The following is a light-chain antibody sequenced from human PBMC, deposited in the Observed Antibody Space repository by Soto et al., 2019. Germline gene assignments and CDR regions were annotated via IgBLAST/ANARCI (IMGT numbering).Light chain of an antibody. CDR2: EVY. V-gene: IGLV2-8*01. Sequence: QSALTQPPSASGSPGQLVTIPCTGTSSDVGAYNYVSWYQQHPGKAPKLVIYEVYKRASGVPARFSGSKSGNTASLTVSGLQAEDEADYYCSSHAGGDNFVVFGGGTKLTVL. CDR1: SSDVGAYNY. J-gene: IGLJ2*01. CDR3: SSHAGGDNFVV.